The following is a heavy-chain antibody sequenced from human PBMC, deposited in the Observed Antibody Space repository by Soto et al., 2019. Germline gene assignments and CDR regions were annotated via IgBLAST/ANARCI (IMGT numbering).Heavy chain of an antibody. V-gene: IGHV3-23*01. Sequence: GGSLRLSCAASRFTFRNYGMSWVRQGPGKGLEWVSGISPTGEQRFYVDSVKGRFFISRDNSQNTLSLEMSNLRADDTAVYYCAKRYGSGSYRDFNSYYGMDIWGQGTSVTV. CDR2: ISPTGEQR. J-gene: IGHJ6*02. D-gene: IGHD3-10*01. CDR3: AKRYGSGSYRDFNSYYGMDI. CDR1: RFTFRNYG.